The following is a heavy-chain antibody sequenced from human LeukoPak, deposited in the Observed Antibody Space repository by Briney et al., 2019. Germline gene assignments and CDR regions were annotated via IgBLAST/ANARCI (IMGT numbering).Heavy chain of an antibody. Sequence: GGSLRLSCAASRFTFRNYAMHWVCQAPGKGLEWLAVISSDGTNKDYADSVKGRFTISRDNSKNTLYLQMNSLRAEDTAVYYCAKAGAVVVVAAKYFDYWGQGTLVTVSS. CDR2: ISSDGTNK. CDR1: RFTFRNYA. J-gene: IGHJ4*02. V-gene: IGHV3-30*04. D-gene: IGHD2-15*01. CDR3: AKAGAVVVVAAKYFDY.